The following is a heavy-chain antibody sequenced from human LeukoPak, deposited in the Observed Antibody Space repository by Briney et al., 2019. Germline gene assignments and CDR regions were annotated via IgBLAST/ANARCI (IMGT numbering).Heavy chain of an antibody. CDR1: GGTFSSYA. Sequence: SVKVSCKASGGTFSSYAISWVRQAPGQGLEWMGGIIPIFGTANYAQKFQGRVTITTDESTSTAYMELSSLRSEDTAVYYCGRDLNPEMAPTRGWFDPWGQGTLVTVSS. V-gene: IGHV1-69*05. CDR2: IIPIFGTA. CDR3: GRDLNPEMAPTRGWFDP. D-gene: IGHD5-24*01. J-gene: IGHJ5*02.